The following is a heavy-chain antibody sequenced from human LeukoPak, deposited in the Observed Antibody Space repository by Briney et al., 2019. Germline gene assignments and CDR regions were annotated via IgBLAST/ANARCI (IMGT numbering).Heavy chain of an antibody. CDR2: IYYSGST. CDR1: GGSISSYY. Sequence: SETLSLTCTVSGGSISSYYWSWIRQPPGKGLEWTGYIYYSGSTNYNPSLKSRVTISVDTSKNQFSLKLSSVTAADTAVYYCARVGITIFGTRAFDIWGQGTMVTVSS. V-gene: IGHV4-59*01. J-gene: IGHJ3*02. D-gene: IGHD3-3*01. CDR3: ARVGITIFGTRAFDI.